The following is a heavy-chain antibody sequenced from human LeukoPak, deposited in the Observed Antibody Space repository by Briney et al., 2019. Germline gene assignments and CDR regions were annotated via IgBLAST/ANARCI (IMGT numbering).Heavy chain of an antibody. D-gene: IGHD6-13*01. J-gene: IGHJ4*02. Sequence: SETLSLTCTVSGGSISSYYWSWIRQPPGKRLEWIGYIYYSGNTNYNPSLKSRVTISVDTSKNQFSLKLSSVTAADTAVYYCARTAAAGSNDYWGQGTLVTVSS. CDR2: IYYSGNT. CDR3: ARTAAAGSNDY. V-gene: IGHV4-59*08. CDR1: GGSISSYY.